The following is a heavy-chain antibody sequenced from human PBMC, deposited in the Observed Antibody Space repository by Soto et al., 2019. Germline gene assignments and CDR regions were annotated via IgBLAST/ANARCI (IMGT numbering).Heavy chain of an antibody. J-gene: IGHJ4*02. D-gene: IGHD2-2*01. Sequence: GGSLRLSCAASGFTFSNYAIHWVRQAPGKGLEWVAAIWVDGSDEKYEDSVKGRFTISRDNSKNTLYLQMNSLRVEDTAVHYCSRSGDFAGHSCHIGGRFDYWGQGTLVTVSS. V-gene: IGHV3-33*01. CDR3: SRSGDFAGHSCHIGGRFDY. CDR1: GFTFSNYA. CDR2: IWVDGSDE.